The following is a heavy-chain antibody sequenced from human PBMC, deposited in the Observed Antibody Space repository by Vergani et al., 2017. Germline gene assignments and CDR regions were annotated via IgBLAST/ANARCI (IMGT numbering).Heavy chain of an antibody. Sequence: QVQLQESGPGLVKPSQTLSLTCTVSGSSISSGSYYWSWIRQPAGKGLEWIGRIYTSGSTNYNPSLKSRVTISVDTSKNQFSLKLSSVTAADTAVYYCAGEDGMVWGVIRVNNFYDGLGVWGQGTRVTGSS. D-gene: IGHD3-10*01. CDR2: IYTSGST. J-gene: IGHJ6*02. V-gene: IGHV4-61*02. CDR1: GSSISSGSYY. CDR3: AGEDGMVWGVIRVNNFYDGLGV.